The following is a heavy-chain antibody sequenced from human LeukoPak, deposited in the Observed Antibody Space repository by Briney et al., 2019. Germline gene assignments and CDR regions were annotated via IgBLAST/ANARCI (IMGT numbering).Heavy chain of an antibody. J-gene: IGHJ3*02. D-gene: IGHD2-2*01. CDR3: ASQDIVVVPAASRGAFDI. V-gene: IGHV4-39*01. Sequence: SETLSLTCTVSGGSISSSSYYWGWIRQPPGKGLEWIGSIYYSGCTYYNPSLKSRVTISVDTSKNQFSLKLSSVTAADTAVYYCASQDIVVVPAASRGAFDIWGQGTMVTVSS. CDR2: IYYSGCT. CDR1: GGSISSSSYY.